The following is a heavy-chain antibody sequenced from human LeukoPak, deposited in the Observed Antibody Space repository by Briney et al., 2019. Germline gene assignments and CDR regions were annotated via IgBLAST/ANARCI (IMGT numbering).Heavy chain of an antibody. V-gene: IGHV3-20*04. CDR3: AGWLSRVYYDSSGYRIENFDY. CDR2: INWNGGST. D-gene: IGHD3-22*01. J-gene: IGHJ4*02. CDR1: GFTFDDYG. Sequence: GGSLRFSCAASGFTFDDYGMSWVRQAPGKGLEWVSGINWNGGSTGYADSVKGRFTISRDNAKNSLYLQMNSLRAEDTALYYCAGWLSRVYYDSSGYRIENFDYWGQGTLVTVSS.